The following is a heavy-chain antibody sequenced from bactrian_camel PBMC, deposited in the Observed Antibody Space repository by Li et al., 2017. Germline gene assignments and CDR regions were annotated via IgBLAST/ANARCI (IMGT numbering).Heavy chain of an antibody. V-gene: IGHV3S42*01. CDR1: GFTFSDYA. CDR2: IDSGGGVT. J-gene: IGHJ6*01. Sequence: DVQLVESGGGLVQPGGSLRLSCAPSGFTFSDYAMSWVRQAPGKGLEWVSAIDSGGGVTGYADSVKGRFTISRDNAQDTLYLQLNSLKTEDTAMYYCAKDRYGGSYYGADFGYWGQGTQVTV. D-gene: IGHD6*01. CDR3: AKDRYGGSYYGADFGY.